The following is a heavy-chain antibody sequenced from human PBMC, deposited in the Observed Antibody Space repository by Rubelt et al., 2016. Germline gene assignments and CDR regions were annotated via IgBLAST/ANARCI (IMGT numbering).Heavy chain of an antibody. V-gene: IGHV3-48*04. CDR2: ISSSSSTI. Sequence: VQLVESGGGLVQPGGSLRLSCAASGFTFSIYSMNWVRQAPGKGLEWVSYISSSSSTIYYADFLKGRITYSRENAKGSLFTQMSSLGAEDTAVYYCARGKYGDYVVDYWGQGTLVTVSS. J-gene: IGHJ4*02. CDR1: GFTFSIYS. CDR3: ARGKYGDYVVDY. D-gene: IGHD4-17*01.